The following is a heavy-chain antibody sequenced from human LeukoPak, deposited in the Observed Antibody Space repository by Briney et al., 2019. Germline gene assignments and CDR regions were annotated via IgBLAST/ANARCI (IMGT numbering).Heavy chain of an antibody. J-gene: IGHJ4*02. CDR2: INHSGST. Sequence: KPSETLSLTCAVYGGSFSGYYWSWIRQPPGKGLEWIGEINHSGSTNYNPSLKSRVTISVDTSKNQFSLKLSSVTAADTAVYYCARIPTVTFFDYWGQGTLVTVSS. V-gene: IGHV4-34*01. CDR3: ARIPTVTFFDY. CDR1: GGSFSGYY. D-gene: IGHD4-17*01.